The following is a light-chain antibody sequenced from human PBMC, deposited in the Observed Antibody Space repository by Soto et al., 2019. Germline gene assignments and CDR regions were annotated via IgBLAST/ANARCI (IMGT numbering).Light chain of an antibody. J-gene: IGLJ2*01. CDR1: ISDVGGYNY. CDR3: GSYAGFNNYVA. CDR2: EVS. V-gene: IGLV2-8*01. Sequence: QSALTQPPSASGSPGQSVTISCTGTISDVGGYNYVSWYQQHPGKAPKLMIYEVSERPSGVPDRFSGSKSDNTASLTVSGLQAEDEADYYCGSYAGFNNYVAFGGGTQLTVL.